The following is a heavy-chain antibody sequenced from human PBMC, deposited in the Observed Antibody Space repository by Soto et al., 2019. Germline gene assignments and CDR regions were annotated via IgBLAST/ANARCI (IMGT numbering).Heavy chain of an antibody. J-gene: IGHJ4*02. D-gene: IGHD2-15*01. V-gene: IGHV3-53*01. Sequence: GGSLRLSCAVSGFTVSSDYMSWVRQAPGKGLEWVSIIYSGGSPYYADSVKGRFTISRDNSKNTLYLQMNSLRADDTAVYYCARGPRPYGGSPPFDYWGQGTLVTVSS. CDR1: GFTVSSDY. CDR2: IYSGGSP. CDR3: ARGPRPYGGSPPFDY.